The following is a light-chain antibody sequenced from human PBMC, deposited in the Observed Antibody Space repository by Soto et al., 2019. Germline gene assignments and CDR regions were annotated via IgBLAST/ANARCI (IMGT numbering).Light chain of an antibody. CDR2: ENS. V-gene: IGLV1-51*02. CDR3: GTWDSSLSAL. J-gene: IGLJ1*01. Sequence: QSVLTQPPSVSAAPGRKVTISCSGSSSNIGNNYVSWYQQLPGTAPKLLIYENSKRPSGIPDRFSGSKSGTSATLGITGLQTGDEADYYCGTWDSSLSALFGTGTKVTVL. CDR1: SSNIGNNY.